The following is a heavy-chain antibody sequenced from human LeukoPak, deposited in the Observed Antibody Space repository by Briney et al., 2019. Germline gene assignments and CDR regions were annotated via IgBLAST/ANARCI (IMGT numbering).Heavy chain of an antibody. J-gene: IGHJ6*04. V-gene: IGHV3-30*18. Sequence: PGGSLRLSCAASGFTFSSYGMHWVRQAPGKGLEWVAVISYDGSNKYYADSVKGRFTISRDNSKNTLYLQMNSLRAEDTAVYYCAKEVVPAAYHYYGMDVWGKGTTVTVSS. D-gene: IGHD2-2*01. CDR2: ISYDGSNK. CDR1: GFTFSSYG. CDR3: AKEVVPAAYHYYGMDV.